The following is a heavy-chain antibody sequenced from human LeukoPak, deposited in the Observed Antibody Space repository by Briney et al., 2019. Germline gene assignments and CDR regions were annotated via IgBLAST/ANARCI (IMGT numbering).Heavy chain of an antibody. Sequence: GGSLRLSCAASGFTFRSYAMHWARQAPGKGLEWVAAILFHGNTDYYADSVKGRFTISRDNSKNTLYLQMNSLRGEDTAVYYCAKGAAAGQVDWFDPWGQGTLVTVSS. J-gene: IGHJ5*02. D-gene: IGHD6-13*01. CDR2: ILFHGNTD. V-gene: IGHV3-30*07. CDR3: AKGAAAGQVDWFDP. CDR1: GFTFRSYA.